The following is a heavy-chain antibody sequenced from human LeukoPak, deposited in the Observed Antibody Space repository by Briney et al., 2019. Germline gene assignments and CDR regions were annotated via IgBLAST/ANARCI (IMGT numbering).Heavy chain of an antibody. CDR3: AREGIVVLPYDY. Sequence: NPGGSLRLSCAASGFTFSDYTMNWVRQAPGKGLEWVSSITSGSNYIYYADSVKGRFTISRDNAKNSLSLQMNSLRADDTAVYYCAREGIVVLPYDYWGQGSLVTVSS. CDR1: GFTFSDYT. CDR2: ITSGSNYI. V-gene: IGHV3-21*01. D-gene: IGHD2-15*01. J-gene: IGHJ4*02.